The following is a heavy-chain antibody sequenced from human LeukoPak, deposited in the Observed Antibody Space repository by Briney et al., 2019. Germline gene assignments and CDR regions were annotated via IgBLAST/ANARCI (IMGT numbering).Heavy chain of an antibody. CDR2: IKSDGSST. CDR1: GFTFSRYW. J-gene: IGHJ4*02. V-gene: IGHV3-74*01. CDR3: VRDNRSYNFDY. D-gene: IGHD1-26*01. Sequence: PGGSLRLSCAASGFTFSRYWMHWVRQAPGKGLVEVSCIKSDGSSTSIADSAKGRFTISRDNAKNTVYLQMNSLRAEDTAVYYCVRDNRSYNFDYWGQGTLVTVSS.